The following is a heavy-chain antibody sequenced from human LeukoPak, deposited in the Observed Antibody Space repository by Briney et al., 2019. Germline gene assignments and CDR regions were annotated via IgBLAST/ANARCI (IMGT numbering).Heavy chain of an antibody. Sequence: SSETLSLTCAVCGGSFSGYYWSWIRQPPGKGLEWIGSIYYSGSTYYNPSLKSRVTISVDTSKNQFSLKLSSVTAADTAVYYCARDLQEVVVRGYFDYWGQGTLVTVSS. CDR1: GGSFSGYY. CDR3: ARDLQEVVVRGYFDY. V-gene: IGHV4-34*01. CDR2: IYYSGST. J-gene: IGHJ4*02. D-gene: IGHD3-22*01.